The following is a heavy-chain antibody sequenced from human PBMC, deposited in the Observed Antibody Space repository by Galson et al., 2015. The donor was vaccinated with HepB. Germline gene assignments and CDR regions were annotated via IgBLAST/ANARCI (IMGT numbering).Heavy chain of an antibody. CDR3: AREAPLYYDILTGSDPS. CDR1: GFTFSSYG. D-gene: IGHD3-9*01. Sequence: SLRLSCAASGFTFSSYGMHWVRQAPGKGLEWVAVISYDGSNKYYADSVKGRFTISRDNTKNSLYLQMNSLRDEDTAVYYCAREAPLYYDILTGSDPSWGQGTLVTVSS. V-gene: IGHV3-30*03. J-gene: IGHJ4*02. CDR2: ISYDGSNK.